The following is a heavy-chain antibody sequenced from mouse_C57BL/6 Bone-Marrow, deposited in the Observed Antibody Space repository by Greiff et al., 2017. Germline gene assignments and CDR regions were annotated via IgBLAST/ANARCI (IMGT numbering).Heavy chain of an antibody. Sequence: EVQLVESGGGLVQPGGSMKLSCVASGFTFSNYWMNWVRQSPEKGLEWVAQIRLKSDNYATHYAEYVKGKFTISRDDSKSNVYQQMNNIRAEDDGIDYCTDIYYDYVRGYWGQGTTLTVSS. CDR2: IRLKSDNYAT. V-gene: IGHV6-3*01. CDR3: TDIYYDYVRGY. D-gene: IGHD2-4*01. CDR1: GFTFSNYW. J-gene: IGHJ2*01.